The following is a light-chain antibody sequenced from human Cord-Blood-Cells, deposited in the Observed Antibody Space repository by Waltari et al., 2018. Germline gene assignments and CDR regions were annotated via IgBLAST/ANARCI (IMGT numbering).Light chain of an antibody. V-gene: IGLV2-14*03. CDR3: SSYTSSSTRV. CDR1: SSDVGGYNY. Sequence: QSALTQPDSVSGSPGQSLTISCTGTSSDVGGYNYVSWYPQHPGQAPKLMIYDVSNRPSVVSNRVSGYKSGNTASLTSSGLQAEDEADYYCSSYTSSSTRVFGTGTKVTVL. CDR2: DVS. J-gene: IGLJ1*01.